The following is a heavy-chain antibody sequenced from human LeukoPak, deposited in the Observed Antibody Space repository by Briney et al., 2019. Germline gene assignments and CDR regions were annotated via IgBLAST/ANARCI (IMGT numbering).Heavy chain of an antibody. CDR3: AGASSGTDY. D-gene: IGHD6-19*01. Sequence: SETLSLTCAVFGYSITSDHYWGWIRQPPGKGLEWIATVYHTGSTYYSPSLKSRVTISLDTSKNEFSLKLTSVTAADSAVYYCAGASSGTDYWGQGTLVTVSS. V-gene: IGHV4-38-2*01. CDR2: VYHTGST. CDR1: GYSITSDHY. J-gene: IGHJ4*02.